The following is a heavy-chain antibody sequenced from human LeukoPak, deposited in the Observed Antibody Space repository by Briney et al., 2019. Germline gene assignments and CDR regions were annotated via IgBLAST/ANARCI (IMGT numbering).Heavy chain of an antibody. CDR2: INHSGST. CDR1: GDSMSSSPYY. CDR3: ARARSGKWGFDY. D-gene: IGHD1-26*01. J-gene: IGHJ4*02. Sequence: SETLSLTCSVSGDSMSSSPYYWVWIRQPPGKGLEWIGEINHSGSTNYNPSLKSRVTISVDTSKNQFSLKLSSVTAADTAVYYCARARSGKWGFDYWGQGTLVTVSS. V-gene: IGHV4-39*07.